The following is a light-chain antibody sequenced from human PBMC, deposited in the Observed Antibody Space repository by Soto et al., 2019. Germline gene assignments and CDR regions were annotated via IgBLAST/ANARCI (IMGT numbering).Light chain of an antibody. J-gene: IGKJ1*01. V-gene: IGKV3-20*01. CDR2: GAS. CDR3: QQYGSSPRT. CDR1: QSVSSSY. Sequence: EIVLTQSPGTLSLSPGERATLSCRASQSVSSSYLAWYQQKPGQAPRLLIYGASSRATGIPDRFSGSGSGTDFTLIIKRLEAGDFAVYYCQQYGSSPRTFGQGTKVEIK.